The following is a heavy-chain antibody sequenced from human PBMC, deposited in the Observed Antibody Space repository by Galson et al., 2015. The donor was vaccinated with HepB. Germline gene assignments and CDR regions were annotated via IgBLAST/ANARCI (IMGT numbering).Heavy chain of an antibody. D-gene: IGHD5-18*01. CDR3: ARGDSYVFYY. CDR2: MNPNSGNT. Sequence: SVKVSCKASGYTFTSYDINWVRQAPGQGLEWMGWMNPNSGNTGYAQNFQGRVTMTRDTSISTAYMELSSLRSEDTAVYYCARGDSYVFYYGGQGTLVAVSS. V-gene: IGHV1-8*01. J-gene: IGHJ4*02. CDR1: GYTFTSYD.